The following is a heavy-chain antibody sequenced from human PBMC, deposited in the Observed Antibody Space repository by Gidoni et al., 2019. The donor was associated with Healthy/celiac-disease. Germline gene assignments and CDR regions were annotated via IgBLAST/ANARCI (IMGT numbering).Heavy chain of an antibody. D-gene: IGHD6-13*01. V-gene: IGHV3-9*01. Sequence: EVQLVESGGGLVQPGRSLRLSCAASGFTFDDYAMHWVRQAPGKGLEWVSGISWNSGSIGYADSVKGRFTISRDNAKNSLYLQMNSLRAEDTALYYCAKEHYSSSWIDYFDYWGQGTLVTVSS. CDR3: AKEHYSSSWIDYFDY. CDR2: ISWNSGSI. CDR1: GFTFDDYA. J-gene: IGHJ4*02.